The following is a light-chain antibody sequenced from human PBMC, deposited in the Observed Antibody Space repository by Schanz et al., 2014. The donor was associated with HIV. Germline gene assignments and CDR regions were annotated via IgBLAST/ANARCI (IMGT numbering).Light chain of an antibody. J-gene: IGLJ1*01. Sequence: QSALTQPPSVSGSPGQSVTISCTGTTSDVGNYDRVSWYQQPPGTAPKLMIFEVDNRPSGVPGRFSGSRSGNTASLTISGLRPEDEADYYCNSYTSSGTHVFGTGTTLTGL. CDR2: EVD. CDR3: NSYTSSGTHV. V-gene: IGLV2-18*02. CDR1: TSDVGNYDR.